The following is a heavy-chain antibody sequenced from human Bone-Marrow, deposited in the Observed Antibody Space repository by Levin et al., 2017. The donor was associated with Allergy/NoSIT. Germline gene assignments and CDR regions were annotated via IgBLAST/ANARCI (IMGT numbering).Heavy chain of an antibody. CDR1: GFTFSSYA. J-gene: IGHJ4*02. D-gene: IGHD5-12*01. CDR2: ISGGGGST. Sequence: GGSLRLSCAASGFTFSSYAMSWVRQAPGKGLEWVSGISGGGGSTNYADSVKGRFTISRDNSKNTLYVQMNSLRAEDTAVYYCAKDYGATIRYLDSWGQGTLLTVSS. V-gene: IGHV3-23*01. CDR3: AKDYGATIRYLDS.